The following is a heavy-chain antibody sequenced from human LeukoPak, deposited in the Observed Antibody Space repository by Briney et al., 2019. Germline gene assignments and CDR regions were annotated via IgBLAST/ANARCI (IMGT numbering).Heavy chain of an antibody. J-gene: IGHJ6*03. CDR2: IKSKSDGGTT. CDR1: GFAFSNAW. CDR3: TARRITIYGVDIPYYYYLYMHV. V-gene: IGHV3-15*01. D-gene: IGHD3-3*01. Sequence: GGSLRLSCAASGFAFSNAWMSWVRQAPGKGLEWVGRIKSKSDGGTTDYPAPVKGPFTISRDESKNTLNLQLNSLKTEDTAVYYCTARRITIYGVDIPYYYYLYMHVWGKGTTVTVSS.